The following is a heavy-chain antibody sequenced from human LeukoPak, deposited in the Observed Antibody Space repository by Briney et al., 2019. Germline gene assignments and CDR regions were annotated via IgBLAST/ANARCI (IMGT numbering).Heavy chain of an antibody. Sequence: GGSLRLSCAAPGFRLSDYYMSWTRQPPAKGLEWVAYISSTGNSIFYADSVKGRFTISRDHAKNSLSLQLNSLRAEDTAVYYCAKGGIRYGYWFDHWGQGTLVTVSS. CDR1: GFRLSDYY. J-gene: IGHJ5*02. CDR2: ISSTGNSI. CDR3: AKGGIRYGYWFDH. V-gene: IGHV3-11*01. D-gene: IGHD3-10*01.